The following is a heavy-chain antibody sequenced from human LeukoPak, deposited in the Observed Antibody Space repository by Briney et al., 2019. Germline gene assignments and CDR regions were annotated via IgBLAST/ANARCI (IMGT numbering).Heavy chain of an antibody. CDR1: GESFSGYY. V-gene: IGHV4-34*01. J-gene: IGHJ4*02. Sequence: SETLSLTCAVSGESFSGYYWSWIRQPPGKGLEWIGEINHSGSTNYNTSLKSRVTISVNTSKNQFSLKMSPQTAAHTAVYYCASRVEMATTRDYWGQGTLVTVSS. CDR2: INHSGST. CDR3: ASRVEMATTRDY. D-gene: IGHD5-24*01.